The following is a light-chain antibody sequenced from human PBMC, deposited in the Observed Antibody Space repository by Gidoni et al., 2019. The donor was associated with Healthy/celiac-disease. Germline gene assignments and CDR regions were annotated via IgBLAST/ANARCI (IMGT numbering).Light chain of an antibody. V-gene: IGKV1-39*01. CDR1: QSISSY. Sequence: DIQMTHSPSSLSASVGDRVTLTCRASQSISSYLNWYQQKPGKAPKLLIYAASSLQSGVPSRFSGSGSGTDFTLTISSLQPEDFATYYCQQSYSTPPLTFGGGTKVEIK. CDR3: QQSYSTPPLT. J-gene: IGKJ4*01. CDR2: AAS.